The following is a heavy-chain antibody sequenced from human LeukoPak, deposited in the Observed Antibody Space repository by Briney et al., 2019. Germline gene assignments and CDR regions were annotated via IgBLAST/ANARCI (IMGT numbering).Heavy chain of an antibody. Sequence: GTLRLSCAASGLTFSSFGLSWVRQAPGKGLEWVSTISDSGISTYYADSVKGRFTISRDNSKNTLYLQMNSLRAEVTAVYFCAREVGPFDYWGQGTLVTVSS. V-gene: IGHV3-23*01. CDR2: ISDSGIST. CDR1: GLTFSSFG. CDR3: AREVGPFDY. J-gene: IGHJ4*02. D-gene: IGHD1-26*01.